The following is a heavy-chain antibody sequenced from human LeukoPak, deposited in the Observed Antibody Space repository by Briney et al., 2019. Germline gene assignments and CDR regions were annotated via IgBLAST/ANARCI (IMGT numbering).Heavy chain of an antibody. CDR3: ARALYTYGGFDGFDY. D-gene: IGHD5-18*01. CDR1: GYSISSGYY. J-gene: IGHJ4*02. Sequence: SETLSLTCGVSGYSISSGYYWGWIRQSPGKGLEWIGSIFHSGKTYYNLSLTSRVTISVDTSKNQFSPKLTSVTAADTAVYYCARALYTYGGFDGFDYWGQGTLVTVFS. V-gene: IGHV4-38-2*01. CDR2: IFHSGKT.